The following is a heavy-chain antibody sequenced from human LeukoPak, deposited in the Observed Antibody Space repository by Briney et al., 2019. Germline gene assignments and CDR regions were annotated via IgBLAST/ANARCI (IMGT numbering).Heavy chain of an antibody. CDR1: SGSISSYY. D-gene: IGHD4-11*01. CDR3: ARVNGGYSRNNWFDP. V-gene: IGHV4-59*01. J-gene: IGHJ5*02. Sequence: SETLSLTCTVSSGSISSYYWSWIRQPPGKGLEWIGYIYYSGSTNYNPSLKSRVTISVDTSKNQFSLKLSSVTAADTAVYYCARVNGGYSRNNWFDPWGQGTLVTVSS. CDR2: IYYSGST.